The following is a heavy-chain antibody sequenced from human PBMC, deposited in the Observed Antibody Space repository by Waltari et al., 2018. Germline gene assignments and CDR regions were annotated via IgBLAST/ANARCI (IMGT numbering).Heavy chain of an antibody. J-gene: IGHJ3*01. D-gene: IGHD4-17*01. CDR2: IRYDGTTA. CDR1: GFTFSIFA. Sequence: QVQLVESGGGVVQPGGSLRLSCAASGFTFSIFATPRVRQTPARGLEWVAFIRYDGTTAYYADSVMGRFTVSRDNSDKRSYLQMNSLRPEDTGVYYCVKDGDYSLPSYDAFDVWGPGTMVSVSS. V-gene: IGHV3-30*02. CDR3: VKDGDYSLPSYDAFDV.